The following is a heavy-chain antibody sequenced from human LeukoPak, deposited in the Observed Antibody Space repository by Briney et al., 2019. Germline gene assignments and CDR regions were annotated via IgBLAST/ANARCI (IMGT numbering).Heavy chain of an antibody. D-gene: IGHD3-22*01. CDR1: GYSFTGYY. V-gene: IGHV1-2*02. CDR2: INPNSGGT. J-gene: IGHJ3*02. CDR3: ARDHENYYDSYAFDI. Sequence: ASVNVSCKASGYSFTGYYMHWVRQAPGQGLEWMGWINPNSGGTNYAQKFQGRVTITRDRSISRAYMELSRLRSDDPAVYYCARDHENYYDSYAFDIWGQGTMVTVSS.